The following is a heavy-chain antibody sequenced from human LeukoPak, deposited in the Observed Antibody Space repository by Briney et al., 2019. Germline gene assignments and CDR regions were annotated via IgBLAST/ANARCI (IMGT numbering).Heavy chain of an antibody. Sequence: ESLKISCKGLGYSFSSYWNAWVRQRPGKGLEWMGIIYPGGSETRYDPSFQGQVTISADSSTSTAYLQWSSLRASDTAMYYCARASRDGYNQNFDHWGQGTLVTVSS. CDR2: IYPGGSET. V-gene: IGHV5-51*01. CDR3: ARASRDGYNQNFDH. D-gene: IGHD5-24*01. CDR1: GYSFSSYW. J-gene: IGHJ4*02.